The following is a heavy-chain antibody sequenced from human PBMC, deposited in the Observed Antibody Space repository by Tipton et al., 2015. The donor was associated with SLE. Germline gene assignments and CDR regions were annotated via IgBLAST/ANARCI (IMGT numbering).Heavy chain of an antibody. J-gene: IGHJ4*02. D-gene: IGHD1-1*01. V-gene: IGHV4-38-2*02. Sequence: TLSLTCTVSGASISDGHYWGWIRQPPGETLEWIGNIYHDGSTFSNPSLKSRLTMSVDTSKNQIFLTLTSMTAADTAVYYCARDPDNDDDESRDKFWGRGTLVTV. CDR1: GASISDGHY. CDR2: IYHDGST. CDR3: ARDPDNDDDESRDKF.